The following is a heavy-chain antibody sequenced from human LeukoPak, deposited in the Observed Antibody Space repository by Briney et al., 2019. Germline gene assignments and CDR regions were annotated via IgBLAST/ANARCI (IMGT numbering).Heavy chain of an antibody. J-gene: IGHJ4*02. CDR1: GVTFSS. CDR2: ISCSRGTA. D-gene: IGHD6-6*01. Sequence: GGSLRLSCAASGVTFSSINWVRQAPGKGLEWVAYISCSRGTAYYADSVKGRFTISSDDAKTSVFLQMNSLSAEDTAVYYCANAPLASRRSYFDTWGQGAPVVVSA. CDR3: ANAPLASRRSYFDT. V-gene: IGHV3-48*04.